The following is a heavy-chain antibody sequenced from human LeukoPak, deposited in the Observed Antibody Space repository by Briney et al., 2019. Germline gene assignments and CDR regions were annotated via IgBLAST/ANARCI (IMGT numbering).Heavy chain of an antibody. J-gene: IGHJ3*02. CDR3: VRFRDRVRGKIDAFDI. CDR2: IYYSGST. V-gene: IGHV4-30-4*01. CDR1: GGSIGSGDYY. Sequence: SQTLSLTCTVSGGSIGSGDYYWSWIRQPPGKGLEWIGYIYYSGSTYYNPSLKSRVTISVDTSKNQFSLKLSSVTAADTAVYYCVRFRDRVRGKIDAFDIWGQGTMVTVSS. D-gene: IGHD3-10*01.